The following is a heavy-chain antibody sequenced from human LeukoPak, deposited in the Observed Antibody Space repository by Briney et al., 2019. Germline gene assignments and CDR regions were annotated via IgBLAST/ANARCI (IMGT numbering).Heavy chain of an antibody. CDR2: ISYDGSNK. CDR1: GFTFSSYA. Sequence: PGGSLRLSCAASGFTFSSYAMHWVRQAPGKGLEWVAVISYDGSNKYYADSVKGRFTISRDNSKNTLYLQMNSLRAEDTAVYYCARESDDSSSDYWGQGTLVTVSS. V-gene: IGHV3-30-3*01. J-gene: IGHJ4*02. D-gene: IGHD3-22*01. CDR3: ARESDDSSSDY.